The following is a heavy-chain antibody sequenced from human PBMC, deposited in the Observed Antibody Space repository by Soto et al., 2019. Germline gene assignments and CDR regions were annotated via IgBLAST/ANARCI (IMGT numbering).Heavy chain of an antibody. CDR2: FDPEDGET. Sequence: ASVKVSCKVSGYTLTELSMHWVRQAPGKGLEWMGGFDPEDGETIYAQKFQGRVTMTEDTSTDTAYMELSSLRSEDTAVYYCATADIAARPVFQHWGQCTLVTVSS. CDR1: GYTLTELS. V-gene: IGHV1-24*01. CDR3: ATADIAARPVFQH. J-gene: IGHJ1*01. D-gene: IGHD6-6*01.